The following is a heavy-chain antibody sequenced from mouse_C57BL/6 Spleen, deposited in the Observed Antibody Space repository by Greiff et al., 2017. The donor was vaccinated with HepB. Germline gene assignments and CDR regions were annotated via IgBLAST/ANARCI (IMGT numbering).Heavy chain of an antibody. CDR3: ARYSPSFAY. J-gene: IGHJ3*01. Sequence: EVMLVESGGGLVKPGGSLKLSCAASGFTFSSYAMSWVRQTPEKRLEWVATISDGGSYTYYPDNVKGRFTISRDNAKNNLYLQMSHLKSEDTAMYYCARYSPSFAYWGQGTLVTVSA. CDR2: ISDGGSYT. CDR1: GFTFSSYA. V-gene: IGHV5-4*03.